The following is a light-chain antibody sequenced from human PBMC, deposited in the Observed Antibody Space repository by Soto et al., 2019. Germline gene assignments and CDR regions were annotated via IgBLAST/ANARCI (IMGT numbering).Light chain of an antibody. CDR1: QSVSSSY. V-gene: IGKV3-20*01. CDR3: QQYTSSPRT. J-gene: IGKJ1*01. CDR2: DAS. Sequence: EIVLTQSPGTLSLSPGERATLSCRAGQSVSSSYLAWYQQKPGQAPRLLIYDASTRATGIPDRFSGSGSGTDFTLTISRLEPEDFAVYYCQQYTSSPRTFGQGTKVDIK.